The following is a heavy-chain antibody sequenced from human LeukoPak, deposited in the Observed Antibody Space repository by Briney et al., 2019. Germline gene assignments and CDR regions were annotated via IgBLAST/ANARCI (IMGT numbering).Heavy chain of an antibody. Sequence: PGRSLRLSCAASEFTFSSYGMHWVRQAPGKGLEWVAVISHDGSNKNYVDSVKGRFTISRDNAKNTLYLQMNSLRAEDTAVYYCAKALEPYYFDYWGQGTLVTVSS. V-gene: IGHV3-30*18. J-gene: IGHJ4*02. CDR1: EFTFSSYG. CDR2: ISHDGSNK. CDR3: AKALEPYYFDY. D-gene: IGHD1-1*01.